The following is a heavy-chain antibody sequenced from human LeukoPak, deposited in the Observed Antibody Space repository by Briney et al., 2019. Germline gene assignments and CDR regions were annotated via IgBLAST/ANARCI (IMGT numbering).Heavy chain of an antibody. J-gene: IGHJ3*02. CDR3: AKGRYSSSWYDAFDI. D-gene: IGHD6-13*01. V-gene: IGHV3-23*01. CDR2: ISGSGGST. Sequence: GGSLRLSCAASGFTFSSYAMSWVRQAPGKGLEWVSAISGSGGSTYYADSVKGRFNISRDNSKNTLYLQMNSLRAEDTAVYYCAKGRYSSSWYDAFDIWGQGTMVTVSS. CDR1: GFTFSSYA.